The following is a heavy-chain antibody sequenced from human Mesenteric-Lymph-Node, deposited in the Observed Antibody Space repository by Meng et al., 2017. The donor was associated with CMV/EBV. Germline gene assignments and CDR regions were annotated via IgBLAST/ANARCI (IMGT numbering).Heavy chain of an antibody. J-gene: IGHJ3*01. CDR2: INPNSGAT. V-gene: IGHV1-2*02. D-gene: IGHD3-3*01. Sequence: ASVKDSCKASGYTFTDYFMHWVRQAPGQGLEWMGWINPNSGATNYAQKFQGRVTMTRDTSTTTAYMELSRLRSDDMAVYYCASLSRGYRDTLDVWGQGTVVTVSS. CDR3: ASLSRGYRDTLDV. CDR1: GYTFTDYF.